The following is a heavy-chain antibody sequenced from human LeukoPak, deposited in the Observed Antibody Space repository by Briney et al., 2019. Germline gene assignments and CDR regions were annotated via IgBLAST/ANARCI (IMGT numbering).Heavy chain of an antibody. CDR1: GFTFSSYA. J-gene: IGHJ5*02. V-gene: IGHV3-23*01. CDR3: AKWVTIFGVVMRGWFDP. D-gene: IGHD3-3*01. CDR2: ISGSGGST. Sequence: GGSLRLSCAASGFTFSSYAMSWVRQAPGKGLEWVSAISGSGGSTYYADSVKGRFTISSDNSKNTLYLQMNSLRAEDTAVYYCAKWVTIFGVVMRGWFDPWGQGTLVTVSS.